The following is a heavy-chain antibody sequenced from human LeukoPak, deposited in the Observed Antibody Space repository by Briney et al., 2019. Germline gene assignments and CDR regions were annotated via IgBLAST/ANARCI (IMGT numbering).Heavy chain of an antibody. V-gene: IGHV4-39*01. D-gene: IGHD3-10*01. CDR3: VVLGSGSYYPYYYYGMDV. CDR1: GGSISSSSYY. J-gene: IGHJ6*02. Sequence: SETLSLTCTVSGGSISSSSYYWGWIRQPPGKGLEWIGSIYYSGSTYYNPSLKSRVTISVDTSKNQFSLKLSSVTAADTAVYYCVVLGSGSYYPYYYYGMDVWGQGTTVTVSS. CDR2: IYYSGST.